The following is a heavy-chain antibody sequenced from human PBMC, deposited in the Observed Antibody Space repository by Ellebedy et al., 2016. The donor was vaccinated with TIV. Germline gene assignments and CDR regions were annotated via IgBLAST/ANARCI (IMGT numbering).Heavy chain of an antibody. CDR2: ISHSGST. CDR1: GGSISSYY. V-gene: IGHV4-34*01. Sequence: SETLSLXXTVSGGSISSYYWSWIRQPPGKGLEWIGEISHSGSTNYNPSLKSRVTISGHTSKNQFSLKLSSVTAADTAVYYCARSRIPAAGTNWFDPWGQGTLVTVSS. CDR3: ARSRIPAAGTNWFDP. J-gene: IGHJ5*02. D-gene: IGHD6-13*01.